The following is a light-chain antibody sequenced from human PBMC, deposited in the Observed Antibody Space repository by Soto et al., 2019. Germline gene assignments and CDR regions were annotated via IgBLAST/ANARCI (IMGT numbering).Light chain of an antibody. J-gene: IGKJ1*01. Sequence: DIVMTQSPDSLAVSLGERATINCKSSQTVLFNSNNKNYLAWYQQKPGQPPKLLIYWSSTRESGVPDRFSGSGSGTDFTLTISSLQAEDVAVYYCQQCYSTPPTFGQGTKVEMK. CDR2: WSS. CDR3: QQCYSTPPT. CDR1: QTVLFNSNNKNY. V-gene: IGKV4-1*01.